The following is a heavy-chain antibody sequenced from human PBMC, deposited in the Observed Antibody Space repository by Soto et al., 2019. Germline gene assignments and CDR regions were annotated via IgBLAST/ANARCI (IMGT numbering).Heavy chain of an antibody. D-gene: IGHD3-3*01. Sequence: ESGPTLVNPTQTLTLTCTFSGFSLSTSGVGVGWIRQPPGKALEWLALIYWDDDKRYSPSLKSRLTITKDTSKNQVVLTMTNMDPVDTATYYCAHSYDFWSGPSGDYYYYGMDVWGQGTTVTVSS. CDR1: GFSLSTSGVG. CDR2: IYWDDDK. V-gene: IGHV2-5*02. CDR3: AHSYDFWSGPSGDYYYYGMDV. J-gene: IGHJ6*02.